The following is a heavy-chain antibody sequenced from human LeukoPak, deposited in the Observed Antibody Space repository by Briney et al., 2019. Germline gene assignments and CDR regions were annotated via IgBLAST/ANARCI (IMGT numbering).Heavy chain of an antibody. Sequence: GASVKVSCKASGYTFTSYDINWVRQATGQGVEGMGWMNPNSGNTGYAQKFQGRVTITRNTSISKAYIELSNLRSEGTAAYYLLRGAAAHDAFDIWGQGTMVTVSS. J-gene: IGHJ3*02. CDR1: GYTFTSYD. D-gene: IGHD6-13*01. CDR3: LRGAAAHDAFDI. V-gene: IGHV1-8*03. CDR2: MNPNSGNT.